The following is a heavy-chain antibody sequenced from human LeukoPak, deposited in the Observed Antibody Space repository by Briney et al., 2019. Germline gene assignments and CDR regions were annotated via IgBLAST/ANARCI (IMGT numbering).Heavy chain of an antibody. CDR1: GGSISSSSYY. CDR2: IYYSGST. Sequence: AETLSLTCTVSGGSISSSSYYWGWIRQPAGKGLEWIGSIYYSGSTYYNPYLKSRVSIYVDMCKDQFYLKLISVNAADTAVYYCARQMNYYYGIDVWGQGTTVTVSS. CDR3: ARQMNYYYGIDV. J-gene: IGHJ6*02. V-gene: IGHV4-39*01.